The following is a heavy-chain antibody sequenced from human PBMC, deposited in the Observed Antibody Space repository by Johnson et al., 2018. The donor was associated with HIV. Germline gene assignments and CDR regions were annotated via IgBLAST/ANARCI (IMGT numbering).Heavy chain of an antibody. D-gene: IGHD2-15*01. J-gene: IGHJ3*02. V-gene: IGHV3-30*04. CDR1: GFSFSSYA. Sequence: QVQLVESGGGVVQPGRSLRLSCAASGFSFSSYAMHWVRQAPGKGLEWVAVVSYDGSERYYADSVKGRFTISRDSSKNTLYLQMNSLRAEDTAVYYCAKNGGVGGGSSNGAFDIWGQGTMVTVSS. CDR2: VSYDGSER. CDR3: AKNGGVGGGSSNGAFDI.